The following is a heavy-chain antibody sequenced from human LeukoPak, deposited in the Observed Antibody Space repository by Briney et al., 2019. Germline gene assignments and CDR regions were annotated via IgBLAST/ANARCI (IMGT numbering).Heavy chain of an antibody. V-gene: IGHV3-7*01. J-gene: IGHJ6*02. CDR3: AREEKEGGGMDV. D-gene: IGHD1-26*01. CDR2: IKQGGSEK. CDR1: GFTLSNYW. Sequence: GGSLRLSCAASGFTLSNYWMSWVRQAPGKGLEWVANIKQGGSEKHYVDSVKGRFTISRDNAKNSLYLQMNSLRAEDTAVYYCAREEKEGGGMDVWGQGTTVTVSS.